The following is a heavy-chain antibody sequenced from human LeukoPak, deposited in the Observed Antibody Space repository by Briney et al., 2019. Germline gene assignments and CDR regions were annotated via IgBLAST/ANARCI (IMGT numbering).Heavy chain of an antibody. CDR1: GFTFNIYW. CDR3: AREGSYFYAMDV. J-gene: IGHJ6*02. V-gene: IGHV3-74*01. D-gene: IGHD3-10*01. Sequence: GGSLSLSCAASGFTFNIYWMHWVCQVPGKGLVWVSRLNGDGSDIDYADSVKGRFTISRDNAKNTVYLQMNSLRAEDTALYYCAREGSYFYAMDVWGQGTTVTVSS. CDR2: LNGDGSDI.